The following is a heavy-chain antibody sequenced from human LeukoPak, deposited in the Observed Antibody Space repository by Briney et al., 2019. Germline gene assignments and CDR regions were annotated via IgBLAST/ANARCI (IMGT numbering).Heavy chain of an antibody. CDR2: IKSKTDGETT. Sequence: GGSLRLSCVDSGFTFTNAWMSWVRRAPGKGLEWIGRIKSKTDGETTNYAEPVRGRFTISRDDSKSAVYLQMNSLKIEDTAVYYCTTDLGTYYHGSQRLIPIDYWGQGTLVTVSS. CDR3: TTDLGTYYHGSQRLIPIDY. CDR1: GFTFTNAW. V-gene: IGHV3-15*01. J-gene: IGHJ4*02. D-gene: IGHD3-10*01.